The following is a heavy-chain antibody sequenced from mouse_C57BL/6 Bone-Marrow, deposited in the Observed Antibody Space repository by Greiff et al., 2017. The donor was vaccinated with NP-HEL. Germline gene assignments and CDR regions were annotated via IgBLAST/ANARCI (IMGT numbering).Heavy chain of an antibody. CDR2: IFPGSGST. D-gene: IGHD4-1*01. CDR3: ARETNWDGNFDY. J-gene: IGHJ2*01. V-gene: IGHV1-75*01. CDR1: GYTFTDYY. Sequence: QVQLKESGPELVKPGASVKISCKASGYTFTDYYINWVKQRPGQGLEWIGWIFPGSGSTYYNEKFKGKATLTVDKSSSTAYMLLSSLTSEDSAVYFCARETNWDGNFDYWGQGTTLTVSS.